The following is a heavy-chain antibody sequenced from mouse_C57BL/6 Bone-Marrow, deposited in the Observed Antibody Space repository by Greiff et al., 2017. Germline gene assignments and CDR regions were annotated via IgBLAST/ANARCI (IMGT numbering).Heavy chain of an antibody. CDR2: ISSGSSTI. CDR1: GFTFSDYG. J-gene: IGHJ1*03. V-gene: IGHV5-17*01. D-gene: IGHD1-1*01. Sequence: EVKLVESGGGLVKPGGSLKLSCAASGFTFSDYGMHWVRQAPEKGLEWVAYISSGSSTIYYADTVKGRFTISRDNAKNTLFLQMTSLRSEDTAMYYCASDYGSFYWYFDVWGTGTTVTVSS. CDR3: ASDYGSFYWYFDV.